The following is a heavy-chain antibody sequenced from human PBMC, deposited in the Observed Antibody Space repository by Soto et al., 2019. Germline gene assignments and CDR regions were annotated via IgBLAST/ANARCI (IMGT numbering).Heavy chain of an antibody. D-gene: IGHD3-16*02. Sequence: PGGSLRLSCAASGFTFSSYAMSWVRQAPGKGLEWVSAISGSGGSTYYADSVKGRFTISRDNSKNTLYLQMNSLRAEDTAVYYCAKGAEDQSKYRIHWDRAYFDYWGQGTLVTVSS. V-gene: IGHV3-23*01. J-gene: IGHJ4*02. CDR2: ISGSGGST. CDR3: AKGAEDQSKYRIHWDRAYFDY. CDR1: GFTFSSYA.